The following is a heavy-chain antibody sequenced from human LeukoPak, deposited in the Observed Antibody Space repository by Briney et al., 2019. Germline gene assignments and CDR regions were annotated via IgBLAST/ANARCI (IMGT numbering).Heavy chain of an antibody. Sequence: ASVKVSCKASGYTFTGYYMLWVRQAPGQGLEWMGWINPNSGGTNYAQKFQGRVTITADKSTSTAYMELSSLRSEDTAVYYCARLPYSSSWYYFDYWGQGTLVTVSS. J-gene: IGHJ4*02. CDR2: INPNSGGT. CDR1: GYTFTGYY. V-gene: IGHV1-2*02. D-gene: IGHD6-13*01. CDR3: ARLPYSSSWYYFDY.